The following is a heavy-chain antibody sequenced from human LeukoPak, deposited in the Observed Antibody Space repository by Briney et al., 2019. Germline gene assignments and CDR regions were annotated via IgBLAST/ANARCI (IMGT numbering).Heavy chain of an antibody. J-gene: IGHJ4*02. CDR2: IKSDGSEK. CDR1: GMTFSSHW. V-gene: IGHV3-7*01. D-gene: IGHD1-1*01. Sequence: GGSLRLSCAASGMTFSSHWMSWVRQAPGKGLEWVVNIKSDGSEKYYLDSVKGRFTISRDNAKNSLYLQMNSLRAEDSAVYYCARYCTFRTCSGTKFDSWGQGTLVTVSS. CDR3: ARYCTFRTCSGTKFDS.